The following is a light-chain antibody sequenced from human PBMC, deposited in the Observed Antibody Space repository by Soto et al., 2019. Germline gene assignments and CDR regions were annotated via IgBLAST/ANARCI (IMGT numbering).Light chain of an antibody. Sequence: DIVLTQSPYSLSASVGERATLTCRASQSISRYLKWYQQKPGKAPNLLIHAASSMESGIPARFSGSGSGTDFTLTISRLQPEDFAIYYCQQSNRTPRTFGPGTKVDIK. J-gene: IGKJ3*01. CDR3: QQSNRTPRT. CDR2: AAS. CDR1: QSISRY. V-gene: IGKV1-39*01.